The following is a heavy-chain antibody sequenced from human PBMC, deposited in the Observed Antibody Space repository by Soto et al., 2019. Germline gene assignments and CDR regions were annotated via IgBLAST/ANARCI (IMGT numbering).Heavy chain of an antibody. D-gene: IGHD6-19*01. J-gene: IGHJ4*02. Sequence: GASVKVSCKASGYTFTGYYMHWVRQAPGQRLEWMGWINPNNGNTKYSQKFQGRVTITRDTSASTAYMELSSLRSEDTAVYYCAREKYSSGCLDYWGQGTLVTVS. V-gene: IGHV1-3*01. CDR2: INPNNGNT. CDR1: GYTFTGYY. CDR3: AREKYSSGCLDY.